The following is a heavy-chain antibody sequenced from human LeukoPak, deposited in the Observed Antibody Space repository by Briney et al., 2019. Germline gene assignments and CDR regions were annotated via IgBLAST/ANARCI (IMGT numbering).Heavy chain of an antibody. CDR1: GFTFSSYS. CDR3: ARGGWSYRYNRFDY. CDR2: ISSSGSTI. D-gene: IGHD3-16*02. V-gene: IGHV3-48*04. Sequence: GGSLRLSCAASGFTFSSYSMNWVRQAPGKGLEWVSYISSSGSTIYYADSVKGRFTISRDNAKNSLYLQMNSLRAEDTAVYYCARGGWSYRYNRFDYWGQGTLVTVSS. J-gene: IGHJ4*02.